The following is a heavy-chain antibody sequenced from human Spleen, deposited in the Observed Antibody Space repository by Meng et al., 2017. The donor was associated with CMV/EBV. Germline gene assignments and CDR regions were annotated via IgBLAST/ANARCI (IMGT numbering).Heavy chain of an antibody. V-gene: IGHV3-21*01. J-gene: IGHJ6*02. D-gene: IGHD3-3*01. Sequence: GESLKISCAASGFTFSSYSMNWVRQAPGKGLEWVSSISGSSSYIYYADSVKGRFTISRDNAKNSLYLQMNSLRAEDTAVYYCARPANYDFWSGYFYYYYGMDVWGQGTTVTVSS. CDR2: ISGSSSYI. CDR1: GFTFSSYS. CDR3: ARPANYDFWSGYFYYYYGMDV.